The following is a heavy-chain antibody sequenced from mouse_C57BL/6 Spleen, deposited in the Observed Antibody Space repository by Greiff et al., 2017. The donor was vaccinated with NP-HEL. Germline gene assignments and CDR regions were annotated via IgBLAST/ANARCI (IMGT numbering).Heavy chain of an antibody. CDR2: IYPRDGST. V-gene: IGHV1-85*01. CDR1: GYTFTSYD. D-gene: IGHD2-4*01. J-gene: IGHJ4*01. Sequence: VKLMESGPELVKPGASVKLSCKASGYTFTSYDINWVKQRPGQGLEWIGWIYPRDGSTKYNEKFKGKATLTVDTSSSTAYMELHSLTSEDSAVYFCARERDYDYDNYAMDYWGQGTSVTVSS. CDR3: ARERDYDYDNYAMDY.